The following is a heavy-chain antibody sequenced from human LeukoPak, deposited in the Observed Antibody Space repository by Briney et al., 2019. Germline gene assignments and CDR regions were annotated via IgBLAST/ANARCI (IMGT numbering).Heavy chain of an antibody. Sequence: ASVKVSCKASGYTFTGSYIHWVRQAPGQGLEWMGWINPSSGGTTYAQNFQGRVTMTRDTSISTAYMEPSSLRSDDTAVYYCARASYNDYWGQGTLVTVSS. CDR1: GYTFTGSY. V-gene: IGHV1-2*02. CDR3: ARASYNDY. D-gene: IGHD5-24*01. J-gene: IGHJ4*02. CDR2: INPSSGGT.